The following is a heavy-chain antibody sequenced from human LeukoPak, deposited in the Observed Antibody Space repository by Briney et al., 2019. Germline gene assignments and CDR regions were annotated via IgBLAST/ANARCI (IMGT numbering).Heavy chain of an antibody. Sequence: ASVKVSCKASGYTFTSYGISWVRQAPGQGLEWMGWISAYNGNTNYAHNLQGRITVTTETSTSTAYMELRSLRSDDTAVYYCGRVGAAPGHFDFWGQGTQLTVPS. CDR3: GRVGAAPGHFDF. J-gene: IGHJ4*02. V-gene: IGHV1-18*01. D-gene: IGHD3-10*01. CDR1: GYTFTSYG. CDR2: ISAYNGNT.